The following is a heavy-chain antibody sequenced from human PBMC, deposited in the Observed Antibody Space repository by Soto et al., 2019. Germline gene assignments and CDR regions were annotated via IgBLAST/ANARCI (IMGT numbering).Heavy chain of an antibody. CDR3: ARASDYAKPCWYFDL. J-gene: IGHJ2*01. CDR2: IYYSGST. Sequence: QVQLQESGPGLVKPSETLSLTCTVSGGSISSYYWSWIRQPPGKGLEWIGYIYYSGSTNYNPSLKSRVTIXXDXSXNQFALKLRSVTAADTAVYYCARASDYAKPCWYFDLWGRGTLVTVSS. CDR1: GGSISSYY. V-gene: IGHV4-59*01. D-gene: IGHD4-17*01.